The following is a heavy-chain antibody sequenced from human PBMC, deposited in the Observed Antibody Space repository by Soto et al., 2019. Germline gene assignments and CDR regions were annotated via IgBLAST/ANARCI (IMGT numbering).Heavy chain of an antibody. V-gene: IGHV1-3*01. D-gene: IGHD3-10*01. CDR3: ARATTGLLWFGEPPGY. CDR1: GYTFTSYA. CDR2: INAGNGNT. J-gene: IGHJ4*02. Sequence: QVQLVQSGAEVKKPGASVKVSCKASGYTFTSYAMHWVRQAPGQRLEWMGWINAGNGNTKYSQKFQGRVTITRDTSASTAYMELSSLRSEDTAVYYCARATTGLLWFGEPPGYWGQGTLVTVSS.